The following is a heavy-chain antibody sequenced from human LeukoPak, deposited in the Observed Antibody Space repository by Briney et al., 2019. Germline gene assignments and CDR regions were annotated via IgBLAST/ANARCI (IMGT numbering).Heavy chain of an antibody. D-gene: IGHD3-22*01. CDR3: ARVSHYYDSSGYYSGNAFDI. CDR2: IIPIFGTA. J-gene: IGHJ3*02. V-gene: IGHV1-69*13. Sequence: SVKVSCKASGGTFSSYAISWVRQAPGQGLEWMGGIIPIFGTANYAQKFQGRVTITADESTSTAYMELSSLRSEDTAVYYCARVSHYYDSSGYYSGNAFDIWGQGIMVTVSS. CDR1: GGTFSSYA.